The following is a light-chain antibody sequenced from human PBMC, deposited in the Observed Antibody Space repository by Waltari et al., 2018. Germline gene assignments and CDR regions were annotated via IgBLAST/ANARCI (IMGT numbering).Light chain of an antibody. CDR1: QSIDSS. Sequence: EIVLTQSPATLSLSPGERATVPCRASQSIDSSLGWYQHKPGQPPRLLIYDASIRATGIPARFSGSGSGTDFTLTITSQEPEDFAVYYCQQRSTWPPSVTFGQGTKLEI. V-gene: IGKV3-11*01. CDR2: DAS. J-gene: IGKJ2*01. CDR3: QQRSTWPPSVT.